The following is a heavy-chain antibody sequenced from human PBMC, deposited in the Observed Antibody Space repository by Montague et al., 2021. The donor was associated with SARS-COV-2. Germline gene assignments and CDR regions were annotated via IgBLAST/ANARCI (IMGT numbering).Heavy chain of an antibody. CDR1: GGSISSYY. CDR2: IYYSGST. D-gene: IGHD3-3*01. CDR3: AGGRRRSITIFGVVIIDAFDN. Sequence: SETLSLTCTVSGGSISSYYWSWIRQPPGQGLEWIGYIYYSGSTNYDPSLKSRVTISVDTSTNQFSLKLSSVTAADTAVYYCAGGRRRSITIFGVVIIDAFDNWGQGTMVTVSS. V-gene: IGHV4-59*01. J-gene: IGHJ3*02.